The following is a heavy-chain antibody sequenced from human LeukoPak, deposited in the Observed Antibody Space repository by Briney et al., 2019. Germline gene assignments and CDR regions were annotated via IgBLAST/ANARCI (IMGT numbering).Heavy chain of an antibody. CDR1: GFSLSTSAMS. Sequence: SGPTLVNPTQNLTLTCTFSGFSLSTSAMSVSWIRQPPGKALEWLALIDWDDDKYYSTSLKTRLTISKDTSKNQVVLTMTNMDPVDTATYYCARISSSRSYEDYWGQGTLVTVSS. V-gene: IGHV2-70*01. J-gene: IGHJ4*02. D-gene: IGHD1-26*01. CDR3: ARISSSRSYEDY. CDR2: IDWDDDK.